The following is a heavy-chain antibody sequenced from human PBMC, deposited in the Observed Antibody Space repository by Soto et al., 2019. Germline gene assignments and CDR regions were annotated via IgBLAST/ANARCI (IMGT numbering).Heavy chain of an antibody. J-gene: IGHJ3*02. V-gene: IGHV3-23*01. CDR2: ISDSGGST. Sequence: EVQLLQSGGGLIQPGGSLRLSCAASGFTFDNYAMNWVRQAPGKGLEWVSIISDSGGSTYYTDSVKGRFTISRDNSKNTPYLQMNSPSDEDTAVYPCAKGLRGGVGVFDIWGQGTMVVVSS. D-gene: IGHD1-26*01. CDR3: AKGLRGGVGVFDI. CDR1: GFTFDNYA.